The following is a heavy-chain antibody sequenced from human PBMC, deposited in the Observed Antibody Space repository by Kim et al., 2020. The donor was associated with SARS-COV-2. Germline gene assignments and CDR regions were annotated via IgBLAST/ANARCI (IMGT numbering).Heavy chain of an antibody. CDR3: ARPSVAGAKAYNWFDP. V-gene: IGHV4-39*01. D-gene: IGHD6-19*01. CDR2: IYYSGST. J-gene: IGHJ5*02. Sequence: SETLSLTCTVSGGSISSSSYYWGWIRQPPGKGLEWIGSIYYSGSTYYNPSLKSRVTISVDTSKNQFSLKLSSVTAADTAVYYCARPSVAGAKAYNWFDPWGQGTLVTVSA. CDR1: GGSISSSSYY.